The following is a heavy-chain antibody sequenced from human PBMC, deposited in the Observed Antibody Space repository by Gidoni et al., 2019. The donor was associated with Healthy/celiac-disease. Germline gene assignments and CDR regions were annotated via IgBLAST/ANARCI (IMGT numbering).Heavy chain of an antibody. J-gene: IGHJ3*02. CDR3: ARETSYDSSGDDDAFDI. D-gene: IGHD3-22*01. CDR1: GGSISSGSYY. CDR2: IYTSGST. Sequence: QVQLQESGPGLVKPSQTLSLTCTVSGGSISSGSYYWSWIRQPAGKGLEWIGRIYTSGSTNYNPSLKSRVTISVDTSKNQFSLKLSSVTAADTAVYYCARETSYDSSGDDDAFDIWGQGTMVTVSS. V-gene: IGHV4-61*02.